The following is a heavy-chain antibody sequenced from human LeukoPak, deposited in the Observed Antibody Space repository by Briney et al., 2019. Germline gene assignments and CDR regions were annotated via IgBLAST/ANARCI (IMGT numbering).Heavy chain of an antibody. CDR3: ARVPTFVGYDILYFDF. CDR2: IAPSSGTT. D-gene: IGHD3-16*01. CDR1: GYTFTSNY. Sequence: ASVKVSCKASGYTFTSNYMHWVRQAPGQGLEWMGVIAPSSGTTSYAQKFQGRVTMTRDTSTSTLYMELSSLTSEDTAVYYCARVPTFVGYDILYFDFWGQGTLVTVSS. V-gene: IGHV1-46*01. J-gene: IGHJ4*02.